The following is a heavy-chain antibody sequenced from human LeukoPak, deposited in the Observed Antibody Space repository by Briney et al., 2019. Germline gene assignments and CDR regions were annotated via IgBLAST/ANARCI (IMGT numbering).Heavy chain of an antibody. J-gene: IGHJ6*03. CDR2: ISAYNGNT. CDR3: ARALDPVVTPYYYYYMDV. D-gene: IGHD4-23*01. V-gene: IGHV1-18*01. CDR1: GYTFTSYG. Sequence: GASVKVSCKASGYTFTSYGISWVRQAPGQGLEWMGWISAYNGNTNYAQKLQGRVTMTTDTSTSTAYMELRSLRSDDTAVYYCARALDPVVTPYYYYYMDVWGKGTTVTVSS.